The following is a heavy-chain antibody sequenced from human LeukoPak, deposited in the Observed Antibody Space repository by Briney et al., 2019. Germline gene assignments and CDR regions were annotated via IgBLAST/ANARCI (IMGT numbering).Heavy chain of an antibody. V-gene: IGHV3-74*01. CDR1: GFTFITYW. D-gene: IGHD6-13*01. CDR2: INTDGTII. CDR3: ARVKQQLVRLLGRDTTYYYYYYMDV. Sequence: PGGSLRLSCVDSGFTFITYWMHWVRQAPGKGLEWVSRINTDGTIITYADSVKGRFTVSRDNAKSTLYLQMNSLRAEDTAVYFCARVKQQLVRLLGRDTTYYYYYYMDVWGKGTTVTVSS. J-gene: IGHJ6*03.